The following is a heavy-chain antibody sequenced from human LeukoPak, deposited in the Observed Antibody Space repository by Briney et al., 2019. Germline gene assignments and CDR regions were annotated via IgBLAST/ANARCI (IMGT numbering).Heavy chain of an antibody. V-gene: IGHV1-8*03. CDR3: AAPTMRGPSYGYVRLLN. Sequence: ASVRVSCKASGYTFTRFDINWVRQATGQGPEWVGWMNPSSGDTGYAQKFQGRVTFTRDTSTNTAYMELSSLTSEDTAVYYCAAPTMRGPSYGYVRLLNWGQGSLVTVSS. J-gene: IGHJ4*02. CDR1: GYTFTRFD. CDR2: MNPSSGDT. D-gene: IGHD5-18*01.